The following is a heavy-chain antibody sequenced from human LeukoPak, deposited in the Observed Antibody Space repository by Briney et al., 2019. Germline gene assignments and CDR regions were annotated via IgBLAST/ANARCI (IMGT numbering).Heavy chain of an antibody. CDR1: GYTLTELS. J-gene: IGHJ5*02. Sequence: GASVKVSRKVSGYTLTELSMHWVRQAPGKGLEWMGGFDPEDGETIYAQKFQGRVTMTEDTSTDIAYMELSSLRSEDTAVYYCATRREVQGVYQGYWFDPWGQGTLVTVSS. D-gene: IGHD3-10*01. CDR3: ATRREVQGVYQGYWFDP. V-gene: IGHV1-24*01. CDR2: FDPEDGET.